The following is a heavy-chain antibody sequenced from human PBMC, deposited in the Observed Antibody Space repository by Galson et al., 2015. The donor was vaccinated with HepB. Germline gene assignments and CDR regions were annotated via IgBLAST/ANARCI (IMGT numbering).Heavy chain of an antibody. Sequence: SVKVSCKAYGYTFTSYAMHWVRQAPGQRLEWMGWINAGNGNTKYSQKFQGRVTITRDTSASTAYMELSSLRSEDTAVYYCVGAGLGYSSSWIVFDYWGQGTLVTVSS. CDR2: INAGNGNT. D-gene: IGHD6-13*01. J-gene: IGHJ4*02. CDR1: GYTFTSYA. V-gene: IGHV1-3*01. CDR3: VGAGLGYSSSWIVFDY.